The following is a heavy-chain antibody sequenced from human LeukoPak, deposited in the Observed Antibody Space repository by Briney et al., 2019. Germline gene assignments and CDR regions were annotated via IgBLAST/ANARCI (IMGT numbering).Heavy chain of an antibody. Sequence: PGGSLRLSCEASGFTFSAYAMTWVRQAPGQGLEWVSSIGSDNKPHYSESVKGRFAISRDNSKSMLFLQLNSLRAEDTALYYCASDLYYYVAMDVWGQGTTVTVSS. CDR1: GFTFSAYA. V-gene: IGHV3-23*05. CDR2: IGSDNKP. CDR3: ASDLYYYVAMDV. J-gene: IGHJ6*02. D-gene: IGHD3-10*02.